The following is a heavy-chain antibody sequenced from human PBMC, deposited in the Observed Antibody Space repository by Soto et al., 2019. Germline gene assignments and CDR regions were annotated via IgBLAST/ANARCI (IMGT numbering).Heavy chain of an antibody. V-gene: IGHV3-43*01. J-gene: IGHJ4*02. CDR1: GFTFDGYT. CDR2: IFWDGSNT. Sequence: EIQLVESGGVVVQPGGSLRLSCAASGFTFDGYTMHWVRQAPGKGLEWGSLIFWDGSNTHYVDSVKGRFTISRDNSKNSLYLQMDSLRTEDTALYYCAKDMAYGGNSGPFDYWGQGTLVTVSS. D-gene: IGHD4-17*01. CDR3: AKDMAYGGNSGPFDY.